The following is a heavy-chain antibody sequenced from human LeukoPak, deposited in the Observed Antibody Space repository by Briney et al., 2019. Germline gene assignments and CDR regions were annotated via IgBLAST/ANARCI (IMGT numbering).Heavy chain of an antibody. J-gene: IGHJ4*02. CDR1: GDPFRSDSYY. CDR2: ISTSGIA. CDR3: ARGVRAYRNGVLVGKDFDY. V-gene: IGHV4-61*09. Sequence: SETPSLTCTVSGDPFRSDSYYWSWIRQTAGNGLEWLGHISTSGIANYNPSLRSRVTMSLDTSKNQFSLGVDSVTAADTAVYYCARGVRAYRNGVLVGKDFDYWGQGSLVTVSS. D-gene: IGHD3-16*02.